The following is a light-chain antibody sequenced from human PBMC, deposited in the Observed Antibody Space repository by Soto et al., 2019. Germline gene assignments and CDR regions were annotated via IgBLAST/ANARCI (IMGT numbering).Light chain of an antibody. CDR3: QQYGTSPYT. V-gene: IGKV3-20*01. CDR1: QRLSSNS. J-gene: IGKJ2*01. Sequence: EIVLTQSPGTLSLSPGETATLSCGASQRLSSNSLAWYQQRPGQAPRLLIYGASSRATGIPDRFSDSGSGTDFTLTISRLEPKDFAVYYCQQYGTSPYTFGQGTKLEIK. CDR2: GAS.